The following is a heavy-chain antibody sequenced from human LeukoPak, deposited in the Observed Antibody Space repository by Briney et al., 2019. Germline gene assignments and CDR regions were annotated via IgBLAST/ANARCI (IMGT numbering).Heavy chain of an antibody. CDR2: ISAYNGNT. CDR1: GYTFTSYG. V-gene: IGHV1-18*01. Sequence: ASVKVSCKASGYTFTSYGISWVRQAPGQGLEWMGWISAYNGNTNYAQKLQGRVTMTTDTSTSTAHMELRSLRSDDTAVYYCARVSPGYGDYEEWDYWGQGTLVTVSS. J-gene: IGHJ4*02. CDR3: ARVSPGYGDYEEWDY. D-gene: IGHD4-17*01.